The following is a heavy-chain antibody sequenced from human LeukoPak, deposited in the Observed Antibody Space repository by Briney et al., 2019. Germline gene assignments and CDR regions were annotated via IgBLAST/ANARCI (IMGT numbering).Heavy chain of an antibody. CDR2: ISAYNGNT. D-gene: IGHD1-26*01. CDR3: ARVAAEWELLLGGKDNAFDG. CDR1: GYTFTSYG. J-gene: IGHJ3*01. V-gene: IGHV1-18*01. Sequence: GASVKVSCKASGYTFTSYGISWVRQAPGQGLEGMGWISAYNGNTNYAQKPQGRVTMTTDTSTSTAYMELRSLRSDDTAVYYCARVAAEWELLLGGKDNAFDGWGQGTMVTASS.